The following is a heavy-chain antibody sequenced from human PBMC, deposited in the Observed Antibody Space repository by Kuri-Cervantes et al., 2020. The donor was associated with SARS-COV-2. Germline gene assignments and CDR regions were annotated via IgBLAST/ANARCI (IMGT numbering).Heavy chain of an antibody. CDR3: ARRAPEYYYDSSGFDY. J-gene: IGHJ4*02. D-gene: IGHD3-22*01. CDR2: IYYSGST. V-gene: IGHV4-59*08. Sequence: SETLSLTCTVSGGSISSYYWSWIRQPPGKGLEWIGSIYYSGSTYYNPSLKSRVTISVDTSKNQFSLKLSSVTAADTAVYYCARRAPEYYYDSSGFDYWGQGTLVTVSS. CDR1: GGSISSYY.